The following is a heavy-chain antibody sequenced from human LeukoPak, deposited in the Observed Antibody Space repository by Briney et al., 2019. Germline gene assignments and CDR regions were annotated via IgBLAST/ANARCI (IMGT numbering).Heavy chain of an antibody. V-gene: IGHV3-48*01. Sequence: GGSLRLSCAASGFTLSPYTMHWFRQPPGKGLEWVSYINTGSSTIYYADSAKGRFTISRDNAKNSLYLQLNSLRAEDTAVYYCARDSSVCAFDVWGQGTMVTVSS. CDR2: INTGSSTI. CDR3: ARDSSVCAFDV. CDR1: GFTLSPYT. J-gene: IGHJ3*01. D-gene: IGHD6-6*01.